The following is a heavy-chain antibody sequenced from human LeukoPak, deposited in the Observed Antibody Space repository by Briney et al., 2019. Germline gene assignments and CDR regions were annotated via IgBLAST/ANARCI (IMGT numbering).Heavy chain of an antibody. V-gene: IGHV4-59*01. CDR1: GGSMSTYY. D-gene: IGHD1-14*01. Sequence: SETLSLTCTVSGGSMSTYYWTWIRQPPGKGLEWIGFIYYTGSTNYNPSLKSRVAISVDTSKNQFSLKLSSVTAADTAVYYCAGMRITTPTVRTLDYWGQGTLVTVSS. CDR2: IYYTGST. J-gene: IGHJ4*02. CDR3: AGMRITTPTVRTLDY.